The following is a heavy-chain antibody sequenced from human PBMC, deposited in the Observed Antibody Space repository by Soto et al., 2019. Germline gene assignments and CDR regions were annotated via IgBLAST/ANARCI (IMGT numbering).Heavy chain of an antibody. CDR1: GCSISRNS. CDR3: ARDRPDYGSGYYRFKSNPVEYYYFYYGMYV. V-gene: IGHV1-18*01. D-gene: IGHD3-22*01. CDR2: ISIDNGNT. Sequence: ASGQLSCKARGCSISRNSISWVRQAPGQELEWMGWISIDNGNTNYAQKFQGRVSMTTDTSTSTAYMELRSLRPDDTAVYYCARDRPDYGSGYYRFKSNPVEYYYFYYGMYVRG. J-gene: IGHJ6*01.